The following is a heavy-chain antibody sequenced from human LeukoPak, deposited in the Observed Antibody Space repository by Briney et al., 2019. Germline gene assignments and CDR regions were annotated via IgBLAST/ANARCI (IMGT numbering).Heavy chain of an antibody. CDR3: AREGPEENYYPLEAFDI. D-gene: IGHD3-10*01. CDR2: IYYSANT. V-gene: IGHV4-59*01. Sequence: KPSETLSLTCTVSGASITSFYWSWIRQPPGNGLEWIGYIYYSANTNYNPSLKSRVTISADMSKNQFSLKLSSVTAADTAVCYCAREGPEENYYPLEAFDIWGQGTMVTVSS. CDR1: GASITSFY. J-gene: IGHJ3*02.